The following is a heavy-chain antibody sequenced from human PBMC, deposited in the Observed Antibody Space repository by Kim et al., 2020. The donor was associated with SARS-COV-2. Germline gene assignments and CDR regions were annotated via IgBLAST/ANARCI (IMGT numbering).Heavy chain of an antibody. D-gene: IGHD3-10*01. CDR1: GFVFSDYD. V-gene: IGHV3-13*01. CDR3: ARRRAGSRSYSDPFAL. Sequence: GGSLRLSCAASGFVFSDYDMHWVRQVTGKGLEWVSASGRAGDTYYPGSVKGRFTISRENAKNSFYLHVDNLRAEDTALYYCARRRAGSRSYSDPFALWGEGTMVTVYS. CDR2: SGRAGDT. J-gene: IGHJ3*01.